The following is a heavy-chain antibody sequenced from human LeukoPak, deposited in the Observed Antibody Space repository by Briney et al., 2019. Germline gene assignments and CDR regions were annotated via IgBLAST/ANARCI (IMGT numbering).Heavy chain of an antibody. CDR2: FDPEDGET. V-gene: IGHV1-24*01. J-gene: IGHJ6*02. CDR3: APYYDILPGYSSPLSYYSYVMDV. D-gene: IGHD3-9*01. Sequence: ASVRVSCKVSGYTLTELSMHWVRQAPGKGLEWMGGFDPEDGETIYAQKLQGRVTMPEDTSTATAYIVLSRLRFEDTAVYYCAPYYDILPGYSSPLSYYSYVMDVWGQGTTVTV. CDR1: GYTLTELS.